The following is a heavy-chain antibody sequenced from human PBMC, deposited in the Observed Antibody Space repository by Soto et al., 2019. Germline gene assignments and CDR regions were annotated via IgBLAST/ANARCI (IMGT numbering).Heavy chain of an antibody. Sequence: ASVKVSCKASGYTFTSYDINWVRQATGQGLEWMGWMNPNSGNTGYAQKFQGRVTMTRNTSISTAYMELSSLRSEDTAVYYCARGRRVPAAIPYYYYYMDVWGKGTTVTVSS. CDR3: ARGRRVPAAIPYYYYYMDV. CDR2: MNPNSGNT. V-gene: IGHV1-8*01. J-gene: IGHJ6*03. D-gene: IGHD2-2*01. CDR1: GYTFTSYD.